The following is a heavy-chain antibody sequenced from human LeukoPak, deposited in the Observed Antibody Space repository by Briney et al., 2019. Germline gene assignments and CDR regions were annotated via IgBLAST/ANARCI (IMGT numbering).Heavy chain of an antibody. CDR1: GGSLSSYY. CDR3: ARRFGI. J-gene: IGHJ3*02. CDR2: IYYSGST. D-gene: IGHD3-10*01. V-gene: IGHV4-59*08. Sequence: PSETPSLTCTVSGGSLSSYYWSWIRQPPGKGLEWIGYIYYSGSTNYNPTLKSRVTISIDTSKNQFSLRLNSVTAADTAVYYCARRFGIWGQGTMVTVSS.